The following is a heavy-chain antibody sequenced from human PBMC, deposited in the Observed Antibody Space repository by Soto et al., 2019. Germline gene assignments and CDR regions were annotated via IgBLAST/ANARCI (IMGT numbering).Heavy chain of an antibody. CDR1: CGSISSGGYS. V-gene: IGHV4-30-2*01. J-gene: IGHJ4*02. CDR3: ARMWLSRGIRGYFDY. Sequence: SETLSLTCAVSCGSISSGGYSWSWIRQPPGKGLEWIGYIYHSGSTYYNPSLKSRVTISVDRSKNQFSLKLSSVTAADTAVYYCARMWLSRGIRGYFDYWGQGTLVTVSS. CDR2: IYHSGST. D-gene: IGHD6-19*01.